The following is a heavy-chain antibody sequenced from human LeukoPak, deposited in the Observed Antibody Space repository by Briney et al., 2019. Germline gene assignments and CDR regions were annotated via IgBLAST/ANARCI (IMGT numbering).Heavy chain of an antibody. D-gene: IGHD5-18*01. CDR2: IYYSGST. J-gene: IGHJ4*02. CDR1: GGSISSYY. Sequence: SETLSLTCTVSGGSISSYYWSWIRQHPGKGLEWIGYIYYSGSTYYNPSLKSRVTISVDTSKNQFSLKLSSVTAADTAVYYCAKLDLQGIQLWPAYFDYWGQGTLVTVSS. V-gene: IGHV4-59*06. CDR3: AKLDLQGIQLWPAYFDY.